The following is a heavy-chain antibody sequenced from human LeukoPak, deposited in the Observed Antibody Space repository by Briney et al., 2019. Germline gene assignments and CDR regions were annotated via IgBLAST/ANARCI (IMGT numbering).Heavy chain of an antibody. CDR3: ARSIREMATIGY. CDR2: IYHTGST. V-gene: IGHV4-59*01. Sequence: SETLSLTCTVSGDSLSHYYWTWVRQPPGKGLEWIAYIYHTGSTNYNPSLQSRVIISLDKSKNQLSLKLRTVTAADTAVYYCARSIREMATIGYWGQGTLVTVSS. D-gene: IGHD5-24*01. CDR1: GDSLSHYY. J-gene: IGHJ4*02.